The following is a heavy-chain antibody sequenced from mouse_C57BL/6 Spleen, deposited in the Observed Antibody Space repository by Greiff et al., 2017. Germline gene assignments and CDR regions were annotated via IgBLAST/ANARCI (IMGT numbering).Heavy chain of an antibody. Sequence: VKLQESGAELVRPGTSVKMSCKASGYTFTNYWIGWAKQRPGHGLEWIGDIYPGGGYTNYNEKFKGKATLTADKSSSTAYMQFSSLTSEDSAIYYCARRTESHAMDYWGQGTSVTVSS. J-gene: IGHJ4*01. CDR2: IYPGGGYT. CDR1: GYTFTNYW. V-gene: IGHV1-63*01. CDR3: ARRTESHAMDY.